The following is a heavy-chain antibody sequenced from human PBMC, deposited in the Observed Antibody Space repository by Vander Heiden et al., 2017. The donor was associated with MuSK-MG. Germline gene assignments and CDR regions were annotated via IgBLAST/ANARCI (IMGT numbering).Heavy chain of an antibody. CDR2: ISWNSGSI. Sequence: EVQLVASGGGLVQPGRSLRLSCAASGFTFDDYAMHWVRQAPGKGLEWVSGISWNSGSIGYADSVKCRFTISRDNAKNSRDLKMNSMRAEDTALYYCAKGINPMALQLWPFDYWGQGTMVTVSS. CDR1: GFTFDDYA. CDR3: AKGINPMALQLWPFDY. D-gene: IGHD5-18*01. J-gene: IGHJ4*02. V-gene: IGHV3-9*01.